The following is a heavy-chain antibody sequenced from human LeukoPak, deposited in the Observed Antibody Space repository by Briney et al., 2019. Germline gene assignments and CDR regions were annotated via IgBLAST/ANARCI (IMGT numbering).Heavy chain of an antibody. CDR2: IYHSGST. D-gene: IGHD3-16*01. J-gene: IGHJ4*02. V-gene: IGHV4-30-2*01. Sequence: SSQTLSLTCAVSGGSISGGGYSWSWIRQPPGKGLEWIGYIYHSGSTYYNPSLKSRVTISVDRSKNQFPLKLSSVTAADTAVYYCARLRRLYFDYWGQGTLVTVSS. CDR1: GGSISGGGYS. CDR3: ARLRRLYFDY.